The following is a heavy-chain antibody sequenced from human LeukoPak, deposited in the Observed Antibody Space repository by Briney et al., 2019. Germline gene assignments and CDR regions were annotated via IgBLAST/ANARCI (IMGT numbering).Heavy chain of an antibody. J-gene: IGHJ4*02. Sequence: GGSLRLSCAASGFTFSSYSMTWVRQAPGKGLEWVSYISSTSSTIYYADSVKGRFTISRDNAKNSLYLQMNSLRAEDTAVYYCARDPGYGSGSSTFDYWGQGTLVTVSS. CDR2: ISSTSSTI. CDR3: ARDPGYGSGSSTFDY. D-gene: IGHD3-10*01. CDR1: GFTFSSYS. V-gene: IGHV3-48*04.